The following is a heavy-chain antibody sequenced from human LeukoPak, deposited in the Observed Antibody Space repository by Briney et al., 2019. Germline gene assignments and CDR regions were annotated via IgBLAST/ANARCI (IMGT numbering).Heavy chain of an antibody. CDR1: GYTFTSYG. Sequence: GASVTVSCKASGYTFTSYGISWVRQAPGQGLEWMGWISAYNGNTNYAQKLQGRVTTTTDTSTSTAYMELRSLRSDDTAVYYCARDNNIVVVPAAIRLELGYWGQGTLVTVSS. D-gene: IGHD2-2*02. J-gene: IGHJ4*02. V-gene: IGHV1-18*01. CDR2: ISAYNGNT. CDR3: ARDNNIVVVPAAIRLELGY.